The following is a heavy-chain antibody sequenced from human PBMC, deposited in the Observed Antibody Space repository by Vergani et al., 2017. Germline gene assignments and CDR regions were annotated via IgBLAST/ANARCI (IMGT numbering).Heavy chain of an antibody. V-gene: IGHV1-46*01. J-gene: IGHJ4*02. CDR2: INPSGGST. D-gene: IGHD6-19*01. CDR1: GYTFTSYA. Sequence: VQLVESGAEVKKPGASVKVSCKASGYTFTSYAMHWVRQAPGQRLEWMGWINPSGGSTSYEQKFQGRVNMTRDTSTSTVYMELSSLRSEDTAGYYCARGSPGIAVAGTLYWGQGTLVTVSS. CDR3: ARGSPGIAVAGTLY.